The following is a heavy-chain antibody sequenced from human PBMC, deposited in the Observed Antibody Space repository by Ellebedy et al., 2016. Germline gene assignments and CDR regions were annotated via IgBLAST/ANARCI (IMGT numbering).Heavy chain of an antibody. CDR1: GYTFTSYA. CDR3: AVDSGYRSRRYYYYGMDV. V-gene: IGHV1-3*01. J-gene: IGHJ6*02. D-gene: IGHD3-22*01. CDR2: INAGNGNT. Sequence: ASVKVSCKASGYTFTSYAMHWVRQAPGQRLEWMGWINAGNGNTKYSQKFQGRVTITRDTSASTAYMELSSLRSEDTAVYYCAVDSGYRSRRYYYYGMDVWGQGTTVTVSS.